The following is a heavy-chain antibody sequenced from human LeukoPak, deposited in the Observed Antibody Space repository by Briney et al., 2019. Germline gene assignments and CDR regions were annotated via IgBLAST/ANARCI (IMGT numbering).Heavy chain of an antibody. CDR1: GGSISTYY. CDR2: ISYSGST. Sequence: TSETLSLTCTVSGGSISTYYWSWIRQPPGKGLEWIGYISYSGSTNYNPSLKSRLTISVDTSQNQFSLKLTSVTAADTAVYYCARSTVAGNLNYYYYYGMDVWGQGTTVTVS. D-gene: IGHD6-19*01. CDR3: ARSTVAGNLNYYYYYGMDV. V-gene: IGHV4-59*01. J-gene: IGHJ6*02.